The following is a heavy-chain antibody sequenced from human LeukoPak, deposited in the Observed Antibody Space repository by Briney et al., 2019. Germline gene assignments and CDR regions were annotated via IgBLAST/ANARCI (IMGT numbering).Heavy chain of an antibody. V-gene: IGHV3-20*04. CDR2: IKWNGGST. J-gene: IGHJ4*02. D-gene: IGHD1-26*01. CDR3: ARGIYSSNYYFDK. CDR1: GFTFDDYG. Sequence: GGSLRLSCAASGFTFDDYGMSWVRQAPGKGLEWVSNIKWNGGSTGYADSVKGRFTISRDNAKNSLYLQMNSLRAEDTAVYYCARGIYSSNYYFDKWGQGTLVTVSS.